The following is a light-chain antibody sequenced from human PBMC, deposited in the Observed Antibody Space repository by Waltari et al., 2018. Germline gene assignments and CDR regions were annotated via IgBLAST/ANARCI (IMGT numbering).Light chain of an antibody. V-gene: IGLV2-14*01. CDR2: EVS. Sequence: QSALTQPASVSGSPGQSITISCTGTSRAVGGSNYVSWYQQHPGKAPKLMIYEVSNRPSGVSNRFSGSKSGNTASLTISGLQAEDEADYYCSSYTSSSTLVFGGGTKLTVL. CDR3: SSYTSSSTLV. CDR1: SRAVGGSNY. J-gene: IGLJ2*01.